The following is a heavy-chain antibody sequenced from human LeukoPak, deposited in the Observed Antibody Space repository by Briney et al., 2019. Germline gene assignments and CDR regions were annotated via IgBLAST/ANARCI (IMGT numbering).Heavy chain of an antibody. Sequence: ESSETLSLTCTVSGGSISSYYWSWIRQPPGKGLEWIGYIYYSGSTNYNPSLKSRVTISVDRSKNQFSLKLSSVTAADTAVYYCARGVEYFGYWGQGTLVTVSS. CDR1: GGSISSYY. V-gene: IGHV4-59*12. CDR3: ARGVEYFGY. CDR2: IYYSGST. J-gene: IGHJ4*02.